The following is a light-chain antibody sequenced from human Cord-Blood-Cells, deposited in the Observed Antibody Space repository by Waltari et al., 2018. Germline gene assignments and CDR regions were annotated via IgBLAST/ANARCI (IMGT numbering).Light chain of an antibody. CDR2: AAS. CDR1: QGISNS. Sequence: DIQMTQSPSSLSASVGDRVTITCRASQGISNSLAWYQQKPGKAPRLLLYAASRLESGVPSRFSGSGSGTDYTLTISSLQPEDFATYYCQQYYSTPITFGQGTRLEIK. CDR3: QQYYSTPIT. J-gene: IGKJ5*01. V-gene: IGKV1-NL1*01.